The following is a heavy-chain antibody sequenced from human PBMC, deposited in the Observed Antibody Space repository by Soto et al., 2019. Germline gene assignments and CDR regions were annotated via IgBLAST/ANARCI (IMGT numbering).Heavy chain of an antibody. CDR1: GGTFSGYA. CDR3: ARYQGGYNPEFDD. Sequence: SVKGCCWAFGGTFSGYAISWVRQAPGRGLEWMGGIIPIFGAANYAQKFEGRVTITEDESTSTAYRELSSRRSEDTAVYYWARYQGGYNPEFDDWGKGTLVTV. V-gene: IGHV1-69*13. D-gene: IGHD5-12*01. CDR2: IIPIFGAA. J-gene: IGHJ4*02.